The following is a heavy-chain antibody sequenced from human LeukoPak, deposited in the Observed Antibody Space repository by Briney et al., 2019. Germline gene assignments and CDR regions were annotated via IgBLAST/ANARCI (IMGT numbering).Heavy chain of an antibody. V-gene: IGHV4-59*01. CDR3: AASPSQKSPYSRTLGPSEYYFDY. D-gene: IGHD6-13*01. CDR1: GGSISSYY. CDR2: VYYSGST. Sequence: SETLSLTCTVSGGSISSYYWSWIRQPPGKGLEWIGYVYYSGSTNYNPSLKSRVTISVDTSKNQFSLKLSSVTAADTAVYYCAASPSQKSPYSRTLGPSEYYFDYWGQGTLVTVSS. J-gene: IGHJ4*02.